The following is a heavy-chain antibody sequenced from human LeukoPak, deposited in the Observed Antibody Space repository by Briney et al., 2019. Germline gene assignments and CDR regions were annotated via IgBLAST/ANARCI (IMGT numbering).Heavy chain of an antibody. CDR1: GFTFSTYA. CDR3: AKDGTVTGTFRAFDY. Sequence: GGSLRLSCAASGFTFSTYAMSWVRQAPGKGLEWVSVISSSGDSAYYADSVKSRFTISRDNSKNTLYLQMNSLRAEDTAVYYCAKDGTVTGTFRAFDYWGQGTLVTVSS. CDR2: ISSSGDSA. V-gene: IGHV3-23*01. D-gene: IGHD6-19*01. J-gene: IGHJ4*02.